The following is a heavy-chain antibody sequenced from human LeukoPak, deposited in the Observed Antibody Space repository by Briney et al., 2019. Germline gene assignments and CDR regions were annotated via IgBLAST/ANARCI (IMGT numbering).Heavy chain of an antibody. D-gene: IGHD3-22*01. CDR3: AKDLSYYYDSSGYDAFHI. CDR1: GFTFSNYA. Sequence: SGGSLRLSCAASGFTFSNYAMHWVRQAPGKGLEWVASIRYDGTKMYYTDSVKGRFTISRDNSKNTLYLQMNSLRAEDTAVYYCAKDLSYYYDSSGYDAFHIWGQGTMVTVSS. V-gene: IGHV3-30*02. CDR2: IRYDGTKM. J-gene: IGHJ3*02.